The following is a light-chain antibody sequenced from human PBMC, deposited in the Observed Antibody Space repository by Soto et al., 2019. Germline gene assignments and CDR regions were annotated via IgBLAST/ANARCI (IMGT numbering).Light chain of an antibody. CDR2: DVS. CDR1: SSDVGDYNY. J-gene: IGLJ1*01. Sequence: QSALTQPASVSGSPGQSITISCTGTSSDVGDYNYVSWYQQHPGKAPKFMIYDVSNRPSGVSNRFSGSKSGNTASLTISRLQAEDEADYYCSSYTTSNTRQIVFGTGTKVTVL. CDR3: SSYTTSNTRQIV. V-gene: IGLV2-14*01.